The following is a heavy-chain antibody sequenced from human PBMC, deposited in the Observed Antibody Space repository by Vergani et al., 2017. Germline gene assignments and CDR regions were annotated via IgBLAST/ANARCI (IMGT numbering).Heavy chain of an antibody. CDR1: GCSISSGTFP. D-gene: IGHD3-16*02. Sequence: QVQLPESGPGLVKPSQTLSLTCPVSGCSISSGTFPWIWIRQPPGKVLECIGRSYTSGGTNYNPSLQRRVTISIATSQNQFSLTLSPVTAADTAVYYCARTERGSYPYYYFCYMDVWGKGTTVTVSS. CDR3: ARTERGSYPYYYFCYMDV. V-gene: IGHV4-61*02. CDR2: SYTSGGT. J-gene: IGHJ6*03.